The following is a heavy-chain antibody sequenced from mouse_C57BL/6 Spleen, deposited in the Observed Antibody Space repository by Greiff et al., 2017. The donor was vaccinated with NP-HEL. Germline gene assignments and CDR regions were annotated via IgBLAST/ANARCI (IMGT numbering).Heavy chain of an antibody. CDR3: AKEEGYYDYDRGY. V-gene: IGHV2-3*01. J-gene: IGHJ4*01. CDR2: IWGDGST. CDR1: GFSLTSYG. Sequence: VQLQESGPGLVAPSQSLYITCTVSGFSLTSYGVSWVRQPPGKGLEWLGVIWGDGSTNYHSALIYGLSMGKDNSKIQVFLKLNSLQTDDTATYDCAKEEGYYDYDRGYWGQGTSVTVSS. D-gene: IGHD2-4*01.